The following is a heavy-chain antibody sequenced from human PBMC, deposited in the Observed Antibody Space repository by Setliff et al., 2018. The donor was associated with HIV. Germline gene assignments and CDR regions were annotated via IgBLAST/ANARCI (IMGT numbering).Heavy chain of an antibody. CDR3: AAGVAVGQDY. CDR2: IKKDGSEK. Sequence: ETLSLTCNISGASISSHYWSWVRQAPGKGLECVANIKKDGSEKNLVDSVKGRFSISRDNAQNTLYLQMNSLTTEDTAVYYCAAGVAVGQDYWGQGALVTVSS. J-gene: IGHJ4*02. V-gene: IGHV3-7*01. D-gene: IGHD2-21*01. CDR1: GASISSHY.